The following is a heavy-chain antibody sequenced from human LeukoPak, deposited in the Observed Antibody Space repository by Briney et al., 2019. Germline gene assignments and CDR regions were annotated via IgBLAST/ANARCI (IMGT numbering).Heavy chain of an antibody. V-gene: IGHV3-23*01. CDR2: IDFSDDGA. Sequence: RPGGSLRLSCAASGFRVSGYVMSWVRQAPGKGLEYVSSIDFSDDGASYYADSVKGRFTISRDNSKNTLFLQMNSLRVEDTAFYYCARVDSGNYDYWGQGTLLTVSS. J-gene: IGHJ4*02. D-gene: IGHD5-12*01. CDR1: GFRVSGYV. CDR3: ARVDSGNYDY.